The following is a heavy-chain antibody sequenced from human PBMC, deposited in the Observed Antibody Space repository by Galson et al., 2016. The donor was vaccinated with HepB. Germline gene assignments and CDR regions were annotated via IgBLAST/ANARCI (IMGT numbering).Heavy chain of an antibody. Sequence: SLRLSCAASGFTFSSYGMHWVRQAPGKGLEWVAVISYDGSNKYYADSVKGRFTISRDNSKNTLFLQMNSLRAEDTAVYYCAKVAVAGPSYYYAMDVWGQGTTVTVSS. J-gene: IGHJ6*02. CDR3: AKVAVAGPSYYYAMDV. CDR1: GFTFSSYG. CDR2: ISYDGSNK. D-gene: IGHD6-19*01. V-gene: IGHV3-30*18.